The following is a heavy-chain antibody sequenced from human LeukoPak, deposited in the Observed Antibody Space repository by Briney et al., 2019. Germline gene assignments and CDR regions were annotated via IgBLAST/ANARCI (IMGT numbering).Heavy chain of an antibody. Sequence: PGGSLRLSCAASGFTFSNAWMTWVRQAPGKGLEWVGHIKKKSDGGTTDYAAPVKGRFTISRDDSKDTLYLQMNSLKTEDTAVYYCTTVQQWLAQALGYWGQGTLVTVSS. CDR1: GFTFSNAW. D-gene: IGHD6-19*01. CDR3: TTVQQWLAQALGY. V-gene: IGHV3-15*01. J-gene: IGHJ4*02. CDR2: IKKKSDGGTT.